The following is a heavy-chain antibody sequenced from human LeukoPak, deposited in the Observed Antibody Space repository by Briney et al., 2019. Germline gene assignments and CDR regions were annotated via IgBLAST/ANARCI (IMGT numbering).Heavy chain of an antibody. CDR2: ISAYNGNT. D-gene: IGHD3-22*01. CDR3: ARGPAIEYYYDSSGYYYEE. Sequence: ASVKVSCKASGYTFTSYGISWARQAPGQGLEGMGWISAYNGNTNYAQKLQGRVTMTTDTSTSTAYMELRSLRSDDTAVYYCARGPAIEYYYDSSGYYYEEWGQGTLVTVSS. J-gene: IGHJ4*02. CDR1: GYTFTSYG. V-gene: IGHV1-18*01.